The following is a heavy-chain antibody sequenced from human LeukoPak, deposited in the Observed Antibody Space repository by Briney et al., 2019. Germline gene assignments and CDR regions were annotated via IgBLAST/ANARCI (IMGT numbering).Heavy chain of an antibody. D-gene: IGHD2-2*02. Sequence: SETLSLTCSVSDGSINSYYWSWIRQPPGKGLEWIGYIYYSGSTNYNPSLKSRVTISVDTSKNQFSLKLSSVTAADTAVYYCARDRVVVVPAAIQVHYYYYGMDVWGQGTTVTVSS. CDR3: ARDRVVVVPAAIQVHYYYYGMDV. V-gene: IGHV4-59*01. CDR2: IYYSGST. J-gene: IGHJ6*02. CDR1: DGSINSYY.